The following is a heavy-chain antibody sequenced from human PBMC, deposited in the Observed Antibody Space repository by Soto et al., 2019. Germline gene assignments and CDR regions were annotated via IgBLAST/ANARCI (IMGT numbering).Heavy chain of an antibody. V-gene: IGHV1-46*01. Sequence: ASVKVSCKASGDTYTSYYIHWVRQAPGQGLGWMGTFNPSGGGTFYAQKFQGRVTMTGDTSTSTVYMELSSLRSEDTAVYYCASGDSGYSYGYNYWGQGTLVTVSS. J-gene: IGHJ4*02. CDR3: ASGDSGYSYGYNY. CDR2: FNPSGGGT. D-gene: IGHD5-18*01. CDR1: GDTYTSYY.